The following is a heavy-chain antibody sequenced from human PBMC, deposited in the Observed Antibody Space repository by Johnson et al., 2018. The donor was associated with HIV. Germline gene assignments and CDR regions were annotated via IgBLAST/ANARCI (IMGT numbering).Heavy chain of an antibody. D-gene: IGHD1-1*01. J-gene: IGHJ3*02. V-gene: IGHV3-66*02. CDR2: IYSGGST. CDR3: ANRRGIGDGTTGSLDI. CDR1: GFTVSRNY. Sequence: VQLVESGGGLVQPGGSLRLSCAASGFTVSRNYMSWVRQAPGKGLEWVSVIYSGGSTSYADSVKGRFTISRDNSKNTLFLQMNSLRPEDTAVYYCANRRGIGDGTTGSLDIWGQGTMVTVSS.